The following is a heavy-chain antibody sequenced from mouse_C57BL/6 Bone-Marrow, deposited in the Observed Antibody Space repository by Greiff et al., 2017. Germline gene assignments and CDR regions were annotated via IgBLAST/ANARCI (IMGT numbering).Heavy chain of an antibody. Sequence: VQRVESGPELVKPGASVKLSCKASGYTFTSYDINWVKQRPGQGLEWIGWIYPRDGSTKYNEKFKGKATLTVDTSSSTAYMELHSLTSEDSAVYFCARDYGSGYGYFDVWGTGTTVTVAS. J-gene: IGHJ1*03. CDR2: IYPRDGST. CDR3: ARDYGSGYGYFDV. CDR1: GYTFTSYD. V-gene: IGHV1-85*01. D-gene: IGHD1-1*01.